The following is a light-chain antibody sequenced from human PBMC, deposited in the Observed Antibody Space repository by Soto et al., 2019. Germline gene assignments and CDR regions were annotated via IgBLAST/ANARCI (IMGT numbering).Light chain of an antibody. J-gene: IGKJ1*01. CDR3: QQYNSYSWT. CDR2: QAS. V-gene: IGKV1-5*03. Sequence: DIQMTQSPSTLSAFVGDRVTITCRASQKISTWCDWYQQKPGKAPKLLIYQASTLQIGVPSRFSGSGSGTAFTLTISSLQHDDLATYYCQQYNSYSWTFGQGTKVEIK. CDR1: QKISTW.